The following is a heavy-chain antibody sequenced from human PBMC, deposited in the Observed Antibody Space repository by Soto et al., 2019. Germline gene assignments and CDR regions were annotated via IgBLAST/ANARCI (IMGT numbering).Heavy chain of an antibody. CDR2: TRDKAHSYTT. Sequence: GGSLRLSCAASGFTFSDHYMDWVRQAPGKGLEWVGRTRDKAHSYTTEHAASVKGRFTISRDDSKNSLYLQMDSLKTEDTAIYYCTRLVGPTTWDFVSWGQGTLVTVSS. V-gene: IGHV3-72*01. CDR1: GFTFSDHY. J-gene: IGHJ4*02. CDR3: TRLVGPTTWDFVS. D-gene: IGHD1-26*01.